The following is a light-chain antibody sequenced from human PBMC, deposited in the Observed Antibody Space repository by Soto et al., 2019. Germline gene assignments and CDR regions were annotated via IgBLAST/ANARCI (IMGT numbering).Light chain of an antibody. J-gene: IGLJ1*01. CDR1: SSDVGGYNL. CDR3: SSYTSSSIYV. V-gene: IGLV2-23*01. Sequence: ALTQPASVSGSPGQSISVSCAGTSSDVGGYNLVSWYQQHPGKAPKLIIYEGTERPSGISPRFSGSKSGNTASLTISGLQAEDEADYYCSSYTSSSIYVFGSGTKVTVL. CDR2: EGT.